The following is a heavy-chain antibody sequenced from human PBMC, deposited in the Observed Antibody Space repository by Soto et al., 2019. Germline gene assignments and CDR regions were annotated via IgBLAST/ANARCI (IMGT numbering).Heavy chain of an antibody. Sequence: GSLRLSCAASGFTFSSYSMNWVRQAPGKGLEWVSSISSSSSYIYYADSVKGRFTISRDNAKNSLYLQMNSLRAEDTAVYYCARGSNCSGGSCYPNWFDPWGQGTLVTVSS. CDR3: ARGSNCSGGSCYPNWFDP. V-gene: IGHV3-21*01. CDR2: ISSSSSYI. CDR1: GFTFSSYS. D-gene: IGHD2-15*01. J-gene: IGHJ5*02.